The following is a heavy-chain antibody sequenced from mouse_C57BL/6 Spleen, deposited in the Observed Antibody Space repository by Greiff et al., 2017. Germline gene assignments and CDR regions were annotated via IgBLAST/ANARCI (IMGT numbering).Heavy chain of an antibody. CDR2: ISSGSSTI. Sequence: EVKLMESGGGLVKPGGSLTLSCAASGFTFSDYGMHWVRQAPEKGLEWVAYISSGSSTIYYADTVKGRFTISRDNAKNTLFLQMTSLRSEDTAMYYCARHGSSSWFADWGQGTLVTVSA. CDR1: GFTFSDYG. J-gene: IGHJ3*01. V-gene: IGHV5-17*01. D-gene: IGHD1-1*01. CDR3: ARHGSSSWFAD.